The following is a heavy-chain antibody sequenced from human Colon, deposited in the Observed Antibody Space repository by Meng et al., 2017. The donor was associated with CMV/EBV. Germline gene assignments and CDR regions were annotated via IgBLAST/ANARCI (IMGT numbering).Heavy chain of an antibody. CDR3: ARDCCNMRSWFDP. V-gene: IGHV4-39*07. CDR2: ISHGGKS. CDR1: SCSLILPTFY. D-gene: IGHD2/OR15-2a*01. J-gene: IGHJ5*02. Sequence: LQLPESAPGLATPSETLSLPRSVSSCSLILPTFYWGWIRQPPGKGLEWIGSISHGGKSYYNPSLKSRVTLSIDTSKNQFSLKLNSVTAADTAVYYCARDCCNMRSWFDPWGQGTLVTVSS.